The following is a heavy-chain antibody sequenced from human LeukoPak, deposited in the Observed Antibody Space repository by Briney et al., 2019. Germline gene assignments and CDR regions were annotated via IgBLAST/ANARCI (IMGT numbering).Heavy chain of an antibody. V-gene: IGHV3-30-3*01. CDR3: ARDHYDFWRGGYFDY. CDR2: ISYDGSNK. D-gene: IGHD3-3*01. CDR1: GFTFSSYA. Sequence: PGGSLRLSCAASGFTFSSYAMHWVRQAPGKGLEWVAVISYDGSNKYYADSVKGRFTISRDNSKNTLYLQMISLRAEDTAVYYCARDHYDFWRGGYFDYWGQGTLVTVSS. J-gene: IGHJ4*02.